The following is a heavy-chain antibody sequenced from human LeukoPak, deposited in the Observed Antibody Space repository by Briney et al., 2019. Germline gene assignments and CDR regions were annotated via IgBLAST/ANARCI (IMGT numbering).Heavy chain of an antibody. CDR1: GYTFTSYY. CDR3: VRVGNPTYYDSSAYYLDS. Sequence: ASVKVSCKASGYTFTSYYMHWVRQAPGQGLEWMGKINPSGASTTYAQKFQGRVTLTRDTSTSSVYMELSSLRSEDTAVYYCVRVGNPTYYDSSAYYLDSWGQGTLVTVSS. J-gene: IGHJ4*02. D-gene: IGHD3-22*01. CDR2: INPSGAST. V-gene: IGHV1-46*01.